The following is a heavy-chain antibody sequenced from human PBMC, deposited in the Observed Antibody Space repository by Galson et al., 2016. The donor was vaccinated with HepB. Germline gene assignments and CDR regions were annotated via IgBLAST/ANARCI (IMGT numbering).Heavy chain of an antibody. J-gene: IGHJ4*02. D-gene: IGHD3-3*01. V-gene: IGHV3-33*06. CDR1: GFTFSTYG. CDR2: IWYDGSNK. Sequence: SLRLSCAASGFTFSTYGMHWVRQAPGKGLEWVAVIWYDGSNKYYADSVRGRFTISRDNSKNTLYLQMNSLRPEDTAVYYCAKDPADLEWLPYFDYWGQGTLVTVSS. CDR3: AKDPADLEWLPYFDY.